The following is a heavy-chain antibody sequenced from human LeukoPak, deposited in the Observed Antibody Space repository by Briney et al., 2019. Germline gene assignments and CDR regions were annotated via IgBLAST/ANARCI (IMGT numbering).Heavy chain of an antibody. CDR1: GYTFTSYG. Sequence: ASVKVSCKASGYTFTSYGISWVRQAPGQGLEWMGWISAYNGNTNYAQKLQGRVTMTTDTSTSTAYMEVRSLRSDDTAVYYCARDPSPRYCSSISCFAAYWGQGTLVTVSS. CDR2: ISAYNGNT. J-gene: IGHJ4*02. D-gene: IGHD2-2*01. CDR3: ARDPSPRYCSSISCFAAY. V-gene: IGHV1-18*01.